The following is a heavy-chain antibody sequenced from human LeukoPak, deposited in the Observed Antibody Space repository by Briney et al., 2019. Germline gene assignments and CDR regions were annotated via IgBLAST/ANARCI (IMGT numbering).Heavy chain of an antibody. CDR2: VYYTGST. J-gene: IGHJ4*02. CDR1: GGYISSYY. V-gene: IGHV4-59*01. D-gene: IGHD5-18*01. CDR3: AKGRSGGYSYGSDY. Sequence: SETLSLTCTVSGGYISSYYWSWIRQPPGEGLEWIGYVYYTGSTNYNPSLKSRVSISVDTSKNQFSLKLRSVRAEDTALYYCAKGRSGGYSYGSDYWGQGTLVTVSS.